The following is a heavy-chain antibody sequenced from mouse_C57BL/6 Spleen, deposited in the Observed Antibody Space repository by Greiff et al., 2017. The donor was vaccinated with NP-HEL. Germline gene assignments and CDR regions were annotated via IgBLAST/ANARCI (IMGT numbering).Heavy chain of an antibody. Sequence: VQLQQSGAELVRPGASVKLSCTASGFTITDYYMHWVKQRPEQGLEWIGRIDPEDGGTEYAPKFQGKATLTADTSSTTAYLQLSSLTSEDTAVYYCTLRCPLRYPDVWGTGTTVTVSS. V-gene: IGHV14-1*01. D-gene: IGHD2-10*01. CDR1: GFTITDYY. CDR3: TLRCPLRYPDV. J-gene: IGHJ1*03. CDR2: IDPEDGGT.